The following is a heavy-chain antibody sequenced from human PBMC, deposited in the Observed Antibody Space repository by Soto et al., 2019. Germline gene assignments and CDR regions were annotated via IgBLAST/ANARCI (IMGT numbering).Heavy chain of an antibody. CDR1: GGTFSSYA. CDR3: ARDRGIAVAGKGGFDP. Sequence: QVQLVQSGPEVKKPGSSVKVSSKASGGTFSSYAISWVRQAPGQGLEWMGGIIPIFGTANYAQKFQGRVTITADESTSTAYMELSSLRSEDTAVYYCARDRGIAVAGKGGFDPWGQGTLVTVSS. V-gene: IGHV1-69*12. J-gene: IGHJ5*02. D-gene: IGHD6-19*01. CDR2: IIPIFGTA.